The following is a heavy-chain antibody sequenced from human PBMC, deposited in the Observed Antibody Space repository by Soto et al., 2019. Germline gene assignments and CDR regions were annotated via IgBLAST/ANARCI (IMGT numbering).Heavy chain of an antibody. CDR2: INTKTGHR. D-gene: IGHD6-13*01. J-gene: IGHJ4*02. V-gene: IGHV1-18*01. Sequence: ASVKVSCKASGYSFSYYGINWVRQAPGQGLEWMGWINTKTGHRNYAQKFEDRLTMTTATSTNTVYMELKRLRPEDTAMYYCERDKKTYGQPVFASGGQGPWVPVSP. CDR1: GYSFSYYG. CDR3: ERDKKTYGQPVFAS.